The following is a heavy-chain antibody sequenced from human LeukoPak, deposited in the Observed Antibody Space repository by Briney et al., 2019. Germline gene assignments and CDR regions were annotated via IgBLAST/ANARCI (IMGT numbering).Heavy chain of an antibody. V-gene: IGHV1-2*02. D-gene: IGHD3-9*01. CDR2: INPNSGGT. J-gene: IGHJ5*02. CDR1: GYTFTGYY. Sequence: ASVKVSCKASGYTFTGYYMHWVRQAPGQGLEWMGWINPNSGGTNYAQKFQGRVTMTRDTSISTAYMELSRLRSDDTAVYYCARSSAKYYDILTGYYRGNWFDPWGQGTLVTVSS. CDR3: ARSSAKYYDILTGYYRGNWFDP.